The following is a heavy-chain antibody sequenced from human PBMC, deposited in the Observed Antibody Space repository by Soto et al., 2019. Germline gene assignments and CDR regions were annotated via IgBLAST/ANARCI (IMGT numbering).Heavy chain of an antibody. CDR2: INHSGST. CDR1: GGSFSGYY. V-gene: IGHV4-34*01. Sequence: SETLSLTCAVYGGSFSGYYWSWIRQPPGKGLEWIGEINHSGSTNYNPSLKSRVTISVDTSKNQFSLKLSSVTAADTAVYYCARTIRFLEWLPSVYFDYWGQGTLVTVSS. CDR3: ARTIRFLEWLPSVYFDY. J-gene: IGHJ4*02. D-gene: IGHD3-3*01.